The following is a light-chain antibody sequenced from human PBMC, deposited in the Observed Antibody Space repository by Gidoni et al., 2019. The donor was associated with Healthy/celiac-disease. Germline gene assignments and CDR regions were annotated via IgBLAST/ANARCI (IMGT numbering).Light chain of an antibody. CDR3: QQRSNWPPYT. J-gene: IGKJ2*01. V-gene: IGKV3-11*01. CDR2: DAS. Sequence: EIVLTQSPATLFLSPGERATLSCRASQSVSSYLAWYQQKPGKAPRLLIYDASNSATGIPARFSGSGSGTDFTLTISSLEPEDFAVYYCQQRSNWPPYTFGQGTKLEIK. CDR1: QSVSSY.